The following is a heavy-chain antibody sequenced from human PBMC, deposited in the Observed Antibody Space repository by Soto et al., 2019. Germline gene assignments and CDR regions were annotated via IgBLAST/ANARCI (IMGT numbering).Heavy chain of an antibody. D-gene: IGHD2-2*01. CDR2: IYPGDSDT. CDR3: ARGLEGYCSSTSCYPRAFDI. Sequence: PGESLKISCKGSGYSFTSYWMGWVRQMPGKGLEWMGIIYPGDSDTRYSPSFQGQVTISADKSISTAYLQWSSLKASDTAMYYCARGLEGYCSSTSCYPRAFDIWGQGTMVTVS. J-gene: IGHJ3*02. V-gene: IGHV5-51*01. CDR1: GYSFTSYW.